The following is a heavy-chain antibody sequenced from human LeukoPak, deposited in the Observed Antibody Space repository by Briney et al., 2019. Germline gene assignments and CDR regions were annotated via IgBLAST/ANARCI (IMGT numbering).Heavy chain of an antibody. CDR1: GFTFSSYA. V-gene: IGHV3-23*01. Sequence: GGSLRLSCAASGFTFSSYAMSWVRQAPGKGLEWVSAISGSGGSTYYADSVKGRFTISRDNSKNTLYLQMNSLRAEDTAVYYCAKDSYPANYYYYMDVWGKGTTVTVSS. J-gene: IGHJ6*03. CDR2: ISGSGGST. CDR3: AKDSYPANYYYYMDV.